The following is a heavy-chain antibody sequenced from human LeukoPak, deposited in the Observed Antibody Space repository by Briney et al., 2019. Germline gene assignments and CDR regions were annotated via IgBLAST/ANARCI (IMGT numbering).Heavy chain of an antibody. CDR3: ARDPCITTSCHRPMSDAFGV. CDR2: INPNSGGT. J-gene: IGHJ3*01. D-gene: IGHD2-2*01. Sequence: ASVKVSCKASGYTFTAYYMHWVRQAPGQGLEWMGRINPNSGGTNYAQKFQGRVTMTRDTSISTAYMELSRLTSDDAAVYYCARDPCITTSCHRPMSDAFGVWGQGTMVTVSS. CDR1: GYTFTAYY. V-gene: IGHV1-2*02.